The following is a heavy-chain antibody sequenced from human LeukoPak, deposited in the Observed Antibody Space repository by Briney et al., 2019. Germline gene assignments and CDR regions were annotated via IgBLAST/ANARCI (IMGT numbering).Heavy chain of an antibody. D-gene: IGHD2-8*01. J-gene: IGHJ4*02. CDR1: GGSFSGYY. V-gene: IGHV4-34*01. CDR3: ARHLNPKVYAMYYFDY. CDR2: IYYSGST. Sequence: ASETLSLTCAVYGGSFSGYYWSWIRQPPGKGLEWIGSIYYSGSTYYNPSLKSRVTISVDTSKNQFSLKLGSVTAADTAVYYCARHLNPKVYAMYYFDYWGQGTLVTVSS.